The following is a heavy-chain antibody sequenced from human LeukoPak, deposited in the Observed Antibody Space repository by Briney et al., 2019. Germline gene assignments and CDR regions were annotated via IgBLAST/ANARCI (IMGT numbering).Heavy chain of an antibody. Sequence: SETLSLTCTVSGGSISSYYWSWIRQPPGKGLEWIGYIYYSGSTNYNPSLKSRVTISVDTSKNQFSLKLGSVTAADTAVYYCARVSVAVAGGTYYYYYMDVWGKGTTVTISS. J-gene: IGHJ6*03. V-gene: IGHV4-59*01. CDR2: IYYSGST. CDR3: ARVSVAVAGGTYYYYYMDV. CDR1: GGSISSYY. D-gene: IGHD6-19*01.